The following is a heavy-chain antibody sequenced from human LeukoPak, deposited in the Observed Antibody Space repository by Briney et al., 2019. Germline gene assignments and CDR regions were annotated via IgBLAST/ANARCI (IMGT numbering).Heavy chain of an antibody. J-gene: IGHJ4*02. V-gene: IGHV3-7*01. CDR3: ARGNFGDYD. D-gene: IGHD4-17*01. Sequence: GGSLRLSCTASGFTLSGFWMGWVRQAPRKGLEWVAHIKQDGSEKYYVDSVKGRFTISRDNAENSLFLQMNSLRAEDTSVYYCARGNFGDYDWGQGTLVTVSS. CDR1: GFTLSGFW. CDR2: IKQDGSEK.